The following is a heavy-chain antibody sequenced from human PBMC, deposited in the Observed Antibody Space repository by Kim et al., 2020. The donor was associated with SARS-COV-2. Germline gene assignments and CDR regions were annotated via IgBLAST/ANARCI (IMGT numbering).Heavy chain of an antibody. Sequence: GGSLRLSCAASGFPFSSYGMHWVRQAPGKGLEWVAVISHDGNNKYHADSVKGRFTIFRDNSKNTLYLQMNSLRGEDTAVYYCARDRMRGGSGILAYWGQGTLVTVSS. D-gene: IGHD3-10*01. CDR1: GFPFSSYG. CDR2: ISHDGNNK. V-gene: IGHV3-33*05. J-gene: IGHJ4*02. CDR3: ARDRMRGGSGILAY.